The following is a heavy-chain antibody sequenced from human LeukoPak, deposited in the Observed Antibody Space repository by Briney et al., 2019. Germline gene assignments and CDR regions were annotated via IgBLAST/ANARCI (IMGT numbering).Heavy chain of an antibody. CDR3: ASRLYCINTRCRNFPTAY. CDR2: IIPIFGTA. D-gene: IGHD2-2*01. V-gene: IGHV1-69*13. J-gene: IGHJ4*02. CDR1: GGTFSSYA. Sequence: GASVKVSCKASGGTFSSYAINWVRQAPGQGLEWMGGIIPIFGTANYAQKFQDRVTITADESTSTAYMELSSLRSEDTAIYYCASRLYCINTRCRNFPTAYWGQGTLVTVSS.